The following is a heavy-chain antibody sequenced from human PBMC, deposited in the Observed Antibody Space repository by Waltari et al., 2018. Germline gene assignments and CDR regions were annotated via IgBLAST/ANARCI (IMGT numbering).Heavy chain of an antibody. CDR3: ARVLGSNDLLALDY. Sequence: VQLVQSGAEVKKPGESLKISCKGSGYSFTSYWIGWVRQAPGQGLEWMGRINPNSGGTNYAQKFQGRVTMTRDTSISTAYMELSRLRSDDTAVYYCARVLGSNDLLALDYWGQGTLVTVSS. CDR1: GYSFTSYW. J-gene: IGHJ4*02. V-gene: IGHV1-2*06. CDR2: INPNSGGT. D-gene: IGHD1-1*01.